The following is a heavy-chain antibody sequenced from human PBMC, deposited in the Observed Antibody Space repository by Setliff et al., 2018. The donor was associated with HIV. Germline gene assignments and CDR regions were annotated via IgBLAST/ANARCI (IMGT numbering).Heavy chain of an antibody. V-gene: IGHV1-18*01. CDR2: ISGDTGDI. CDR1: GYTIRAHG. J-gene: IGHJ6*02. Sequence: APVKVSCKASGYTIRAHGVSWLRHAPGHGLEWMGWISGDTGDIKYSQRFEGRLTMTTETSTNTADMELRSLRSDDKAVYYCAIDGLSYNILPGSIAYYHSGMDVWGQGTTVTVSS. CDR3: AIDGLSYNILPGSIAYYHSGMDV. D-gene: IGHD3-9*01.